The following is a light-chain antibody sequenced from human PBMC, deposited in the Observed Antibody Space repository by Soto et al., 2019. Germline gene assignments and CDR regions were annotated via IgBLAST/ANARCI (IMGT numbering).Light chain of an antibody. CDR3: HQRQYWPPIT. CDR1: LSVSVY. Sequence: VVFTESPATLALSRGGRATLSCRTSLSVSVYLDWYQQKPGQAPRLLISDASNRATGIPARFSGSGSGTDFTLTISSLEPEDFAVYYCHQRQYWPPITCGQGTRLEIK. V-gene: IGKV3-11*01. CDR2: DAS. J-gene: IGKJ5*01.